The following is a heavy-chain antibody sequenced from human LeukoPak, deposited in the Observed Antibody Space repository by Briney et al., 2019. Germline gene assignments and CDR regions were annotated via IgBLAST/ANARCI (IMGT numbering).Heavy chain of an antibody. J-gene: IGHJ3*02. CDR2: IYYSGST. CDR1: GSSISSYY. D-gene: IGHD4-23*01. CDR3: ARRETVVTSGAFDI. V-gene: IGHV4-59*01. Sequence: SETLSLTCTVSGSSISSYYWSWIRQPPGKGLEWIGYIYYSGSTNYNPSLKSRVTISVDTSKNQFSLKLSSVTAADTAVYYCARRETVVTSGAFDIWGQGIMVTVSS.